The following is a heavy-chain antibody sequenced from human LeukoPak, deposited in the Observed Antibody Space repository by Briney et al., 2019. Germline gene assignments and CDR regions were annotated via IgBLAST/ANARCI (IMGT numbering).Heavy chain of an antibody. D-gene: IGHD1-26*01. Sequence: PGGSLRLSCAASGFTFSTYGMHWVRQAPGKGLEWVAVTSSDGSDKYYTDSVKGRFTISRDNSKNTLYLQMSSLRADDTALYYCAKERLGATTPNPDYWGQGTLVTVSS. J-gene: IGHJ4*02. V-gene: IGHV3-30*18. CDR1: GFTFSTYG. CDR3: AKERLGATTPNPDY. CDR2: TSSDGSDK.